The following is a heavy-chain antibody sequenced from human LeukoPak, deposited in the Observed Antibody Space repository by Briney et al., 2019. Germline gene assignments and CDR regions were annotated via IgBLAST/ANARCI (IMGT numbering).Heavy chain of an antibody. Sequence: GESLKISCKGSGYSFTSYWITWVRQMPGKGREWMGRIETSDSYTTYSPSFQGHVTISADKSTSTAYLQWSSLKASDTALYYCACATDIASAGTDYWGQGTLVTVSS. J-gene: IGHJ4*02. CDR1: GYSFTSYW. CDR3: ACATDIASAGTDY. D-gene: IGHD6-13*01. V-gene: IGHV5-10-1*01. CDR2: IETSDSYT.